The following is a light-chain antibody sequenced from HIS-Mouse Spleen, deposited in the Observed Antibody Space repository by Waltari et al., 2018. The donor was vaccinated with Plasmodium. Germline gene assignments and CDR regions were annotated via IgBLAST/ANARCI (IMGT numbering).Light chain of an antibody. CDR3: CSYAGSYTLGV. Sequence: SALTQPRSVSGSPGPSVTISCPGTNSDVGGYNYVSWYPKHPGQAPKLMIYDVSKRPSGVPDRFSGSKSGNTASLTISGLQAEDEADYYCCSYAGSYTLGVFGGGTKLTVL. V-gene: IGLV2-11*01. J-gene: IGLJ2*01. CDR2: DVS. CDR1: NSDVGGYNY.